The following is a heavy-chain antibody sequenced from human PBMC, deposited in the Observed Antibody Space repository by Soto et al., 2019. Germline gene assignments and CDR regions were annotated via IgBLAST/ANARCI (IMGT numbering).Heavy chain of an antibody. J-gene: IGHJ4*02. V-gene: IGHV3-7*01. D-gene: IGHD2-8*01. CDR3: VRFPFFDTNGQGY. CDR1: GFTLRTYW. Sequence: GGSLRLSCAASGFTLRTYWINWVRQAPGKGLEWVAKINQDGSVKYYVDSVRGRFTISRDNAKNSLFLQMNSLRAEDTALYYFVRFPFFDTNGQGYWGQGTLVTVSS. CDR2: INQDGSVK.